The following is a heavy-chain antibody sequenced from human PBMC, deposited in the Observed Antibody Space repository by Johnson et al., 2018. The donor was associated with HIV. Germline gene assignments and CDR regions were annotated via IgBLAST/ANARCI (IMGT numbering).Heavy chain of an antibody. CDR2: ISYDGSNK. D-gene: IGHD3-22*01. J-gene: IGHJ3*02. V-gene: IGHV3-30-3*01. CDR1: GFTFSSYA. CDR3: ARPVPEYYGSSGYYSAAFVI. Sequence: QVQLVESGGGVVQPGRSLRLSCAASGFTFSSYAMHWVRQAPGKGLEWVAIISYDGSNKYYADSVKGRFTISRDNSKNTLYLQMNSLTAEDTAVYYCARPVPEYYGSSGYYSAAFVIWGQGTMVTVSS.